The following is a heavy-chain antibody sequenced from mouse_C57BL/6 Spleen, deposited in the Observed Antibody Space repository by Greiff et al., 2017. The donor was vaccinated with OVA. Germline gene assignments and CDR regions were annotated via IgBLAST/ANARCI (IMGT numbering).Heavy chain of an antibody. Sequence: QVQLKQPGAELVKPGASVKLSCKASGYTFTSYWMHWVKQRPGQGLEWIGMIHPNSGSNNYNEKFKSKATLTVDKSSSTAYMQLSSLTSEDSAVYYCSYDYDDYFDYWGQGTTLTVSS. CDR2: IHPNSGSN. J-gene: IGHJ2*01. CDR3: SYDYDDYFDY. D-gene: IGHD2-4*01. V-gene: IGHV1-64*01. CDR1: GYTFTSYW.